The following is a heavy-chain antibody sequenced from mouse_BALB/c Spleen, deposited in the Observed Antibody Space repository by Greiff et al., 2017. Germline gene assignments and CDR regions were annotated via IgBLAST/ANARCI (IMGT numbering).Heavy chain of an antibody. CDR1: GFNIKDTY. CDR3: ARRGWEDY. V-gene: IGHV14-3*02. J-gene: IGHJ4*01. D-gene: IGHD4-1*01. Sequence: VQLKESGAELVKPGASVKLSCTASGFNIKDTYMHWVKQRPEQGLEWIGRIDPANGNTKYDPKFQGKATITADTSSNTAYLQLSSLTSEDTAVYYCARRGWEDYWGQGTSVTVAS. CDR2: IDPANGNT.